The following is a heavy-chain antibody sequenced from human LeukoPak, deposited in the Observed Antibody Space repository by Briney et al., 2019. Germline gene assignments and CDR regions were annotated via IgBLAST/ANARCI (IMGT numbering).Heavy chain of an antibody. CDR2: IRYDGSNE. D-gene: IGHD2-21*01. J-gene: IGHJ4*02. Sequence: GGSLRLFCAASGITFNSYGMHWVRQAPDKGREGVAFIRYDGSNEYYADSVKGRFTICRHNSKNTLYLQMNSLRGEDTAVYYCCGDFDYWGQGTMVTVSS. V-gene: IGHV3-30*02. CDR1: GITFNSYG. CDR3: CGDFDY.